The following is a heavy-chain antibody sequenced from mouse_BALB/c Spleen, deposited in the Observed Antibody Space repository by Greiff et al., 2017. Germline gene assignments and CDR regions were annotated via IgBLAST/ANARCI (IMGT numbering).Heavy chain of an antibody. D-gene: IGHD2-1*01. CDR1: GYTFTSYW. V-gene: IGHV1-4*01. J-gene: IGHJ4*01. CDR2: INPSTGYT. CDR3: ARNYGNSHYAMDY. Sequence: VQLQQSGAELATPGASVKMSCKASGYTFTSYWMHWVKQRPGQGLEWIGYINPSTGYTEYNQKFKDKATLTADNSSSTAYMQLSSLTSEDSAVYYCARNYGNSHYAMDYWGQGTSVTVSS.